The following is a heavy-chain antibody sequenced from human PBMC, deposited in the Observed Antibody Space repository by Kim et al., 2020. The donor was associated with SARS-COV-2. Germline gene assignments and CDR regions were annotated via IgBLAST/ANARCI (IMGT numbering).Heavy chain of an antibody. J-gene: IGHJ4*02. V-gene: IGHV3-11*01. D-gene: IGHD3-22*01. Sequence: YAGTVKGRFTISKDNAKSSLFLQMNSLRAEDTAVYYCARGYNYYDTSGYYYWGQGTLVTVSS. CDR3: ARGYNYYDTSGYYY.